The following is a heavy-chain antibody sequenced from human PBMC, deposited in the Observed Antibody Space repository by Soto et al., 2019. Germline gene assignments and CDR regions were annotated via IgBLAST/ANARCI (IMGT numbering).Heavy chain of an antibody. D-gene: IGHD3-10*02. J-gene: IGHJ4*02. Sequence: LSLTCAVYGXSFSGYYWTWIRQPPGKGLEWIGEITHSGSTNYNPSLKSRVTISVDTSKNQFSLNLNSVTAADTAVYYCARSSVRGWSYWGQGTLVTVSS. CDR2: ITHSGST. CDR1: GXSFSGYY. V-gene: IGHV4-34*01. CDR3: ARSSVRGWSY.